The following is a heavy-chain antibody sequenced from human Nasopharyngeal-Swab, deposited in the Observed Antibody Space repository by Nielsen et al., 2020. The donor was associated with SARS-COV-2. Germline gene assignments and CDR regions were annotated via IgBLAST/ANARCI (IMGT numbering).Heavy chain of an antibody. J-gene: IGHJ6*02. D-gene: IGHD5-24*01. Sequence: SETLSLTCSVSGGSFNGFYWNWIRQAPGKGLEWIGEINHNERTNYNPSLKSRIAMLVDTSNNQVSLKVSSVSAGDTAVYYCARAGRVGDAYTGLDVWGQGTTVTASS. CDR2: INHNERT. CDR3: ARAGRVGDAYTGLDV. CDR1: GGSFNGFY. V-gene: IGHV4-34*01.